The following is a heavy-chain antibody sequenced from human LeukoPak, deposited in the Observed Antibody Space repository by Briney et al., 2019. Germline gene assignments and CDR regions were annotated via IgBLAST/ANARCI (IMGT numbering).Heavy chain of an antibody. D-gene: IGHD6-19*01. J-gene: IGHJ4*02. Sequence: GGSLRLSCAASGFTFDDYAMHWVRQAPGKGLEWVSGISWNSGSIGYVDSVKGRFTISRDNAKNSLYLQMNSLRAEDTALYYCAKGSLSIAVAGNHFDYWGQGTLVTVSS. CDR2: ISWNSGSI. V-gene: IGHV3-9*01. CDR1: GFTFDDYA. CDR3: AKGSLSIAVAGNHFDY.